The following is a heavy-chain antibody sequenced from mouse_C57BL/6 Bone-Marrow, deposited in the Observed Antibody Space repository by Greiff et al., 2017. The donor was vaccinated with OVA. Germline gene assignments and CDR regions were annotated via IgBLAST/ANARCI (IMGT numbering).Heavy chain of an antibody. V-gene: IGHV5-17*01. CDR3: ARPFYGSSYYAMDY. CDR1: GFNFSDYG. Sequence: GGGLVKPGGSLKLSCAASGFNFSDYGMHWVRQAPEKGLEWVAYISSGSSTLYYADTVKGRFTISRDNAKNTLFLQMTSLRSEDTAMYYCARPFYGSSYYAMDYWGQGTSVTVSS. CDR2: ISSGSSTL. J-gene: IGHJ4*01. D-gene: IGHD1-1*01.